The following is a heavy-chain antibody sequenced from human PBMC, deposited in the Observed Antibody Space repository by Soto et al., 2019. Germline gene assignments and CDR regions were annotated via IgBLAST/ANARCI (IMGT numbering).Heavy chain of an antibody. D-gene: IGHD3-3*01. V-gene: IGHV4-34*01. CDR2: INHSGST. J-gene: IGHJ4*02. CDR3: ARGRITIFGVVIINLYYFDY. Sequence: LSLTCAVYGGSFSGYYWSWIRQPPGKGLEWIGEINHSGSTNYNPSLKSRVTISVDTSKNQFSLKLSSVTAADTAVYYCARGRITIFGVVIINLYYFDYWGQGTQVTVSS. CDR1: GGSFSGYY.